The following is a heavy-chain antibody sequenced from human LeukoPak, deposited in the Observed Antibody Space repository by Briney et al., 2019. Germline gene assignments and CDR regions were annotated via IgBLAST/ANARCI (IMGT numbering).Heavy chain of an antibody. CDR1: GFTFSSYS. CDR2: ISSSSSYI. D-gene: IGHD2-21*01. J-gene: IGHJ4*02. CDR3: ARDGGDSGYEGSGVDY. Sequence: GGSLRLSCAASGFTFSSYSMNWVRQAPGKELEWVSSISSSSSYIYYADSVKGRFTISRDNAKNSLYLQMNSLRAEDTAVYYCARDGGDSGYEGSGVDYWGQGTLVTVCS. V-gene: IGHV3-21*01.